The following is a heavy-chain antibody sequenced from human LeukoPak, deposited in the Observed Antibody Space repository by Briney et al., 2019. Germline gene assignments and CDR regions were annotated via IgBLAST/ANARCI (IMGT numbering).Heavy chain of an antibody. J-gene: IGHJ6*02. V-gene: IGHV3-30*18. Sequence: GGSLRLSCAASGFTFSSYGMHWVRQAPGKGLEWVAVISYDGSNKYYADSVKGRFTISRDNSKNTLYPQMSSLRAEDTAVYYCAKGDYYYGMDVWGQGTTVTVSS. CDR1: GFTFSSYG. CDR3: AKGDYYYGMDV. CDR2: ISYDGSNK.